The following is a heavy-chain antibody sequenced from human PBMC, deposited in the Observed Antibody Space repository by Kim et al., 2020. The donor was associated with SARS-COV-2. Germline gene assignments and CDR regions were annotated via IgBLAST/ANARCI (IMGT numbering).Heavy chain of an antibody. V-gene: IGHV4-4*09. CDR1: GDSLINYY. CDR3: ARTSHSWYENWFDP. J-gene: IGHJ5*02. Sequence: ETLSLTCSVSGDSLINYYWSWLRQPPGKGLEWLGYIFHTGITNYNASLKSRVTISVDTSNNLVSLKLTSVTAADTAIYYCARTSHSWYENWFDPWGPGTLVTV. D-gene: IGHD6-13*01. CDR2: IFHTGIT.